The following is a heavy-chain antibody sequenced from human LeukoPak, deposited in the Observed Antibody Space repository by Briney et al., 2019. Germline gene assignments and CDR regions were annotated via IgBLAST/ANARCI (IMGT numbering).Heavy chain of an antibody. CDR3: ARDYPGIAVAGTFDY. CDR1: GYIFTGYY. V-gene: IGHV1-2*02. D-gene: IGHD6-19*01. J-gene: IGHJ4*02. Sequence: ASVKVSCKASGYIFTGYYMHWVRQAPGQGLEWMGWINPNSGGTNYAQKFQGRVTMTRDTSISTAYMELSRLRSDDTAVYYCARDYPGIAVAGTFDYWGQGTLVTVSS. CDR2: INPNSGGT.